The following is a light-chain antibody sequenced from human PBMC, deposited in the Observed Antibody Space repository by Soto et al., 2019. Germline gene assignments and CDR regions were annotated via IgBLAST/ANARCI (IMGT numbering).Light chain of an antibody. CDR1: SSDVGGYNY. V-gene: IGLV2-8*01. CDR2: EVS. CDR3: SSYAGSNKRV. Sequence: QSALTQPPSSSGSPGQSVTISCTGTSSDVGGYNYVSWYQQHPGKAPKIMIYEVSKRPSGVPDRFSGSKSGNTASLTVSGLQAEDGADYYCSSYAGSNKRVFGGGTKLTVL. J-gene: IGLJ2*01.